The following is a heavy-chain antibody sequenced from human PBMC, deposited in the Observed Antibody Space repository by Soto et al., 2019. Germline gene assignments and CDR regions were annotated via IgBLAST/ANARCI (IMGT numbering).Heavy chain of an antibody. CDR1: GGTFSRHA. J-gene: IGHJ4*02. CDR3: AGEQQLSAVVTAVYFDY. CDR2: IIPIFGTA. D-gene: IGHD2-21*02. V-gene: IGHV1-69*01. Sequence: QVQLVQSGAEVRKPGSSVKVSCKASGGTFSRHAISWVRQAPGQGLAWMGGIIPIFGTANHAQKFQGRVTITADESTSTAYMELSSLRSEDTAIYYCAGEQQLSAVVTAVYFDYWGQGTLVTVSS.